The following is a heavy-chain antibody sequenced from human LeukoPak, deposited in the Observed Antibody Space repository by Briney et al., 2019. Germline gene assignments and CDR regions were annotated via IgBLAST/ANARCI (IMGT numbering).Heavy chain of an antibody. D-gene: IGHD3-22*01. Sequence: ASVKVSCKASGYTFTSYGISWVRQAPGQGLEWMGWISAYNGNTNYAQKLQGRVTMTTDTSTSTAYMELRSLRSDDTAVYYCARGGYYDSSGPVYDAFDIWGQGTMVTVSS. CDR1: GYTFTSYG. J-gene: IGHJ3*02. CDR3: ARGGYYDSSGPVYDAFDI. V-gene: IGHV1-18*01. CDR2: ISAYNGNT.